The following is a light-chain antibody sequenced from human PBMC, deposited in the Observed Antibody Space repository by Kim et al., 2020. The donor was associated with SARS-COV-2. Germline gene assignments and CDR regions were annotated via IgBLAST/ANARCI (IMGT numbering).Light chain of an antibody. CDR2: DAT. J-gene: IGLJ3*02. Sequence: QSALTQPASVSGSPGQSITISCTRTTSDVGGYNYVSWYQQHPGKAPKLLIFDATYRPSGVSPRFSGSRSANTASLTISGLQAEDEADYYCTSYTNNGSPNWVFGGGTQLTVL. V-gene: IGLV2-14*01. CDR3: TSYTNNGSPNWV. CDR1: TSDVGGYNY.